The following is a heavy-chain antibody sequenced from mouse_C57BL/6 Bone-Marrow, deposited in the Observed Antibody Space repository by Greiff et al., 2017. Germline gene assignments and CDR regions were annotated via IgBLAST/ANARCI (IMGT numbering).Heavy chain of an antibody. CDR2: ISDGGSYT. J-gene: IGHJ2*01. CDR1: GFTFSSYA. D-gene: IGHD1-1*01. Sequence: EVKLVESGGGLVKPGGSLKLSCAASGFTFSSYAMSWVRQTPEKRLEWVATISDGGSYTYYPDNVKGRFTISRDNAKNNVYLQMSHLKSEDTAMYYCAREGYDGSSYVDDFDYWGQGTTLTVSS. V-gene: IGHV5-4*01. CDR3: AREGYDGSSYVDDFDY.